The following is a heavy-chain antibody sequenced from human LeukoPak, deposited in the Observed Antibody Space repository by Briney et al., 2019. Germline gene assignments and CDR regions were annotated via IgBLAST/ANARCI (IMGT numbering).Heavy chain of an antibody. J-gene: IGHJ4*02. D-gene: IGHD6-13*01. CDR3: ALNWNLIAAAVDYFDY. V-gene: IGHV5-51*01. CDR1: GYSFTSYW. Sequence: GESLKISCKGSGYSFTSYWIGWVRQMPGKGLEWMGIIYPGDSDTRYSPSFQGQVTISADKSISTAYLQWSSLKASDTAMYYCALNWNLIAAAVDYFDYWGQGTLVTVSS. CDR2: IYPGDSDT.